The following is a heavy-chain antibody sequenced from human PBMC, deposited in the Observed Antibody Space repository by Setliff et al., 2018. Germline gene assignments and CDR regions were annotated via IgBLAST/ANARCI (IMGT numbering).Heavy chain of an antibody. CDR1: GGSISNYY. CDR2: IYTSGST. Sequence: NPSETLSLTCTVPGGSISNYYWSWIRQPAGKGLEWIGRIYTSGSTNYNPSLKSRVTVSVDTSKNQFSLKLSSVTAADTAVYYCARKGISALSGAFDMWGQGTMVTVSS. V-gene: IGHV4-4*07. D-gene: IGHD1-26*01. CDR3: ARKGISALSGAFDM. J-gene: IGHJ3*02.